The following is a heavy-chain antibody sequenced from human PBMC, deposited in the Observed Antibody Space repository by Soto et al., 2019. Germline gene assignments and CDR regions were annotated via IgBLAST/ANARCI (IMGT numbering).Heavy chain of an antibody. CDR3: ARAGRYSSSPAHYYGMDV. Sequence: PSETLSLTCAVYGGSFSGYYWSWIRQPPGKGLEWIGEINHSGSTNYNPSLKSRVTISVDTSKNQFSLKLGSVTAADTAVYYCARAGRYSSSPAHYYGMDVWGQGTTVTVSS. J-gene: IGHJ6*02. CDR2: INHSGST. D-gene: IGHD6-6*01. CDR1: GGSFSGYY. V-gene: IGHV4-34*01.